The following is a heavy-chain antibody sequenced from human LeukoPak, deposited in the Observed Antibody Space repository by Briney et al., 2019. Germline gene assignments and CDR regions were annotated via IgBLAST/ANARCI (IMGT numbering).Heavy chain of an antibody. CDR2: FDPEDGET. D-gene: IGHD6-19*01. CDR1: GYTLTELS. CDR3: ATPLAVAEYHYGMDV. V-gene: IGHV1-24*01. J-gene: IGHJ6*02. Sequence: ASVKVSCKVSGYTLTELSMHWVRHAPGKGHEWMGGFDPEDGETIYAQKFQGRVTMTEDTSTDTAYMELSSLRSEDTAVYYCATPLAVAEYHYGMDVWGQGTTVTVSS.